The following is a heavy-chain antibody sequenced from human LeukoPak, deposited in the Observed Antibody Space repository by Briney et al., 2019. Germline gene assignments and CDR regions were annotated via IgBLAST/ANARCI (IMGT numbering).Heavy chain of an antibody. Sequence: GGSLRLSCAASGFTFSRYAMSWVRQAPGKGLERVSAISGSGGSTYYADSVKGRFTISRDNSKNTLYLQMNSLRAEDTAVYYCAKAGGYYYFDYWGQGTLVTVSS. CDR2: ISGSGGST. D-gene: IGHD5-12*01. CDR3: AKAGGYYYFDY. CDR1: GFTFSRYA. V-gene: IGHV3-23*01. J-gene: IGHJ4*02.